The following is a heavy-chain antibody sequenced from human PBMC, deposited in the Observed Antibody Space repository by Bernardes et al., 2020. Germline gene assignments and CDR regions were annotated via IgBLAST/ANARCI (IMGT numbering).Heavy chain of an antibody. J-gene: IGHJ6*04. CDR3: AKDIGRGQPDAYYYYGMDV. V-gene: IGHV3-43*01. Sequence: GGSLRLSCAASGFTFDDYTMHWVRQAPGKGLEWVSLISWDGGSTYYADSVKGRFTISRDNSKNSLYLQMNSLRTEDTALYYCAKDIGRGQPDAYYYYGMDVWGKGTTVTVSS. D-gene: IGHD5-12*01. CDR2: ISWDGGST. CDR1: GFTFDDYT.